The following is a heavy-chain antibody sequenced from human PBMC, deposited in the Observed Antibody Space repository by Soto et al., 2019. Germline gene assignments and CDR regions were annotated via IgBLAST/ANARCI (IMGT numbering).Heavy chain of an antibody. CDR1: GGSFSDYY. D-gene: IGHD3-3*01. Sequence: PSETLSLTCAVYGGSFSDYYWSWIRQPPGKGLEWIGEINHSGSTNYNPSLKSRVTISVDTSKNQFSLKLSSVTAADTAVYYCARAGRSRYYDFWSGYHDWFDPWGQGTLVTVSS. V-gene: IGHV4-34*01. CDR2: INHSGST. CDR3: ARAGRSRYYDFWSGYHDWFDP. J-gene: IGHJ5*02.